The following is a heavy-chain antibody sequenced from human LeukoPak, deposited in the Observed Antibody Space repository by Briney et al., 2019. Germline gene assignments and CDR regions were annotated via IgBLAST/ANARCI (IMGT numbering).Heavy chain of an antibody. CDR2: IYYSGST. CDR3: ARTHSPRQWYLDY. V-gene: IGHV4-59*01. D-gene: IGHD4-23*01. Sequence: SETLSLTCTVSGGSISSYYWSWIRQPPGKGLEWIGYIYYSGSTNYNPSLKSRVTISIDTSKNQFSLKLSSVTAADTAVYYCARTHSPRQWYLDYWGQGTLVTVSS. CDR1: GGSISSYY. J-gene: IGHJ4*02.